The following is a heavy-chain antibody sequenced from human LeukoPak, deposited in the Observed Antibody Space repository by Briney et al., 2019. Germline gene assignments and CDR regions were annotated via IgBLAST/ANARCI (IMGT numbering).Heavy chain of an antibody. D-gene: IGHD1-26*01. V-gene: IGHV3-23*01. CDR3: ANYRVGATTSNWFDP. CDR2: ISGSGGST. CDR1: GFTFSSYS. Sequence: GGSLRLSCAASGFTFSSYSMNWVRQAPGKGLEWVSAISGSGGSTYYADSVKGRFTISRDNSKNTLYLQMNSLRAEDTAVYYCANYRVGATTSNWFDPWGQGTLVTVSS. J-gene: IGHJ5*02.